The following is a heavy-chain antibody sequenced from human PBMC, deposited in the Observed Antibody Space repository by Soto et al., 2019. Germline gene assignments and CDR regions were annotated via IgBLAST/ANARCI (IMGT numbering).Heavy chain of an antibody. V-gene: IGHV4-61*08. D-gene: IGHD5-12*01. Sequence: PSETLSLTCTVSGGSISSGGYYWSWIRQHPGKGLEWIGYIYYSGSTNYNPSLKSRVTISVDTSKNQFSLKLSSVTAADTAVYYCARGKWLRYFDYWGQGTLVTVSS. CDR3: ARGKWLRYFDY. CDR2: IYYSGST. J-gene: IGHJ4*02. CDR1: GGSISSGGYY.